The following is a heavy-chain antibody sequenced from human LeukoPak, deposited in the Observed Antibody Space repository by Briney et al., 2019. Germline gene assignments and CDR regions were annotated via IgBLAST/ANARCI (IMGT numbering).Heavy chain of an antibody. CDR1: GFTVSSNC. CDR2: IYSGGST. V-gene: IGHV3-66*02. J-gene: IGHJ4*02. CDR3: ARAGGTIFGVVIPFDY. Sequence: GGSLRLSCAASGFTVSSNCMSWVRQAPGKGLEWVSVIYSGGSTYYADSVKGRFTISRDNSRNTLYLQMNSLRAEDTAVYYCARAGGTIFGVVIPFDYWGQGTLVTVSS. D-gene: IGHD3-3*01.